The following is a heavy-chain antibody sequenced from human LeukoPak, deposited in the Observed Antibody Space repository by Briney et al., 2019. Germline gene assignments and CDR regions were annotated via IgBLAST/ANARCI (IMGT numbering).Heavy chain of an antibody. V-gene: IGHV3-30*18. CDR1: GFIFSNYW. D-gene: IGHD3-9*01. J-gene: IGHJ3*02. Sequence: PGGSLRLSCAVSGFIFSNYWMSWVRQAPGKGLEWVAVISYDGSNKYYADSVKGRFTISRDNSKNTLYLQMNSLRAEDTAVYYCAKGSYYDILTGPQDAFDIWGQGTMVTVSS. CDR3: AKGSYYDILTGPQDAFDI. CDR2: ISYDGSNK.